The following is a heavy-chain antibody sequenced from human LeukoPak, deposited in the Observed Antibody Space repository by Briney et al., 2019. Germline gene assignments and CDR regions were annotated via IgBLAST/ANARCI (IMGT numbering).Heavy chain of an antibody. J-gene: IGHJ3*01. CDR1: GVSISPYY. CDR2: IHTSGSN. Sequence: SETLSLTCAVSGVSISPYYWAWIRQPPGKGLEWIGYIHTSGSNNQYPSLKSRVTISVDKSKNHFSLRLTSVTAADTAVYYCARLSAAVHLGAFDLWGQGTMDTVSS. D-gene: IGHD3-3*01. V-gene: IGHV4-4*09. CDR3: ARLSAAVHLGAFDL.